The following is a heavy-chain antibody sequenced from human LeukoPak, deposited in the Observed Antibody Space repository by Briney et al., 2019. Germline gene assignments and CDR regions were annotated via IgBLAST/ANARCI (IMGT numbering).Heavy chain of an antibody. V-gene: IGHV3-23*01. D-gene: IGHD3-22*01. CDR3: AKRAVVYDAFDI. Sequence: GGSLRLSCAASGFTFSSYAMRGVRQAPGEGREWGSAISGSGGSTYYADSVKGRFTISRDNSKNTLYLQMNSLRAEDTAVYYCAKRAVVYDAFDIWGQGTVVTVSS. J-gene: IGHJ3*02. CDR2: ISGSGGST. CDR1: GFTFSSYA.